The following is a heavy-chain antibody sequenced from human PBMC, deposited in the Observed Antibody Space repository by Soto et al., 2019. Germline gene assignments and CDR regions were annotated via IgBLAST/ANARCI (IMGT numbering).Heavy chain of an antibody. Sequence: EVQLLESGGGLVQPGGSLRLSCAASGFTFSSYAVSWVRQAPGKGPEWISSITDTGGDAKYADSVRGRFAISRDNSKNTLYLQMSALRAEDSAIYFCVRGSKDSYPGSRIFDFWGRGTLVTVSS. D-gene: IGHD3-10*01. CDR2: ITDTGGDA. J-gene: IGHJ4*02. V-gene: IGHV3-23*01. CDR1: GFTFSSYA. CDR3: VRGSKDSYPGSRIFDF.